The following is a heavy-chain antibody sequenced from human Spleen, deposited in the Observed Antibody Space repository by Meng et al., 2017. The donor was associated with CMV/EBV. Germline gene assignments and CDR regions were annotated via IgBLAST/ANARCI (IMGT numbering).Heavy chain of an antibody. Sequence: LSLTCVASGFTFDDYAMHWVRQAPGKGLEWVSGISVNSDKVGYADSVKGRFTISRDNAKNSLYLQMNRLRAEDTAVYYCARGKRGYSYGNDYWGQGTLVTVSS. CDR3: ARGKRGYSYGNDY. CDR1: GFTFDDYA. D-gene: IGHD5-18*01. V-gene: IGHV3-9*01. J-gene: IGHJ4*02. CDR2: ISVNSDKV.